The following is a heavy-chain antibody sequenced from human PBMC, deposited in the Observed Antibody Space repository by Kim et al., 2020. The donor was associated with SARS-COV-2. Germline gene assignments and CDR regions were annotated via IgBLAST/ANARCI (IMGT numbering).Heavy chain of an antibody. Sequence: SETLSLTCTVSGGSISSSSYYWGWIRQPPGKGLEWIGSIYYSGSTYYNPSLKSRVTISVDTSKNQFSLKLSSVTAADTAVYYCARKEKGRDFWSGYYPDDAFDIWGQGTMVTVSS. CDR2: IYYSGST. CDR3: ARKEKGRDFWSGYYPDDAFDI. D-gene: IGHD3-3*01. J-gene: IGHJ3*02. CDR1: GGSISSSSYY. V-gene: IGHV4-39*01.